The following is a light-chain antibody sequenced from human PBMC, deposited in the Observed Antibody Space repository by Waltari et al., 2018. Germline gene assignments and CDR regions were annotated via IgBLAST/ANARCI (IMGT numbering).Light chain of an antibody. CDR1: QSRSTC. CDR2: RAS. J-gene: IGKJ1*01. Sequence: DIQMTQSPSTLSASVGERVTITCLARQSRSTCLAWYQQKPGKAPTLLVYRASSYQNGVPSRFSASGSGAEFTLSINGLQPDDFATYYCQQYFTFPWTFGRGTKVEI. V-gene: IGKV1-5*03. CDR3: QQYFTFPWT.